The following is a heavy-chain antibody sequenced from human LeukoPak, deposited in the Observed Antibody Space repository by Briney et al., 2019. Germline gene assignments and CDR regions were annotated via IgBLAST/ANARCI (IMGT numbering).Heavy chain of an antibody. V-gene: IGHV3-74*01. CDR3: ARDHIRYYMDV. CDR2: INSDGSST. Sequence: GGSLRLSCAASGFTFSSYWMHWVRQAPGKGLVWVSRINSDGSSTSYADSVKGRFTTSRNNAKNTLYLQMNSLRAEDTAVYYCARDHIRYYMDVWGKGTTVTVSS. CDR1: GFTFSSYW. D-gene: IGHD2-2*02. J-gene: IGHJ6*03.